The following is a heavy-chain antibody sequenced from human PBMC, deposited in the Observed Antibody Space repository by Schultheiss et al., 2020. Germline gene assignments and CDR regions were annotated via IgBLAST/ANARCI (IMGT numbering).Heavy chain of an antibody. J-gene: IGHJ4*02. CDR2: IYYSGST. CDR3: ARDRGIQLWRTQDYYFDY. CDR1: GGSISSSSYY. V-gene: IGHV4-39*07. Sequence: SQTLSLTCTVSGGSISSSSYYWGWIRQPPGKGLEWIGSIYYSGSTYYNPSLKSRVTISVDTSKNQFSLKLSSVTAADTAVYYCARDRGIQLWRTQDYYFDYWGQGTLVTVSS. D-gene: IGHD5-18*01.